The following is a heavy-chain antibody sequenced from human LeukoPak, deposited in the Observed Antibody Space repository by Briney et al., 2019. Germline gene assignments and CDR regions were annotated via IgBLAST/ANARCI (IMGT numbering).Heavy chain of an antibody. V-gene: IGHV1-2*02. Sequence: ASVKVSCKASGYTFTGYYMHWVRQAPGQGLEWKGWINPNSGGTNYAQKFQGRVTMTRDTSISTAYMELSRLRSDDTAVYYCARISIAVAGSLYAAYYYYYMDVWGKGTTVTVSS. J-gene: IGHJ6*03. CDR3: ARISIAVAGSLYAAYYYYYMDV. D-gene: IGHD6-19*01. CDR1: GYTFTGYY. CDR2: INPNSGGT.